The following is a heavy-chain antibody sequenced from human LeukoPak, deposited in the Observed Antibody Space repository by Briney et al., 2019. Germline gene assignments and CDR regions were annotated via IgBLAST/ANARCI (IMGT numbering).Heavy chain of an antibody. D-gene: IGHD5-12*01. V-gene: IGHV4-28*01. CDR2: IYYSGST. J-gene: IGHJ4*02. Sequence: PSETLSLTCAVSGYSISSSNWWGWIRQPPGKGLEWIGYIYYSGSTYYNPSLKSRVTMSVDTSKNQFSLKLSSVTAVDTAVYYCATGSLRGYSGYDLEFDYWGQGTLVTVSS. CDR3: ATGSLRGYSGYDLEFDY. CDR1: GYSISSSNW.